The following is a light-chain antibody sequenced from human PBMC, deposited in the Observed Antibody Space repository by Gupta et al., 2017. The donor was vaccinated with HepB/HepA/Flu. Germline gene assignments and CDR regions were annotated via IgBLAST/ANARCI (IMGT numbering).Light chain of an antibody. V-gene: IGKV3-11*01. CDR1: QSVSSY. Sequence: ESVLTQSPATLSLSPGERATPSCRASQSVSSYLAWYQQKPGQAPRLLIYDTSNRDTGVPARFSGSGSGKDLTLTISSREQEDFAGYYCQQPRNWPPITFGGGTKVEIK. CDR3: QQPRNWPPIT. CDR2: DTS. J-gene: IGKJ4*01.